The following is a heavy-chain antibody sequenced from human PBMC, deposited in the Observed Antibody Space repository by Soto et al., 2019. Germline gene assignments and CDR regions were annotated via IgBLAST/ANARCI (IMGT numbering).Heavy chain of an antibody. CDR2: ISGSGGII. CDR1: GFTFDDYV. Sequence: EVQRVESGGGLVQPGRSLRLSCAASGFTFDDYVMYWVRQVPGKGLEWVSGISGSGGIIDYADSVKGRFTISRDNAKNSLYLQMSSLRPEDTALYYCAKDRFVDRGYYYGMDVWGQGTTVIVSS. CDR3: AKDRFVDRGYYYGMDV. V-gene: IGHV3-9*01. D-gene: IGHD3-10*01. J-gene: IGHJ6*02.